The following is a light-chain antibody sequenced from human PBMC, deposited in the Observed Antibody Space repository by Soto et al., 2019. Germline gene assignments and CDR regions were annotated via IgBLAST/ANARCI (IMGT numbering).Light chain of an antibody. CDR3: QQYFTAPQT. CDR2: GAS. Sequence: EIVLTQSPGTLSLSPGERATLSCRASQSVSSSYLAWYQQKPGQAPRLLIYGASSRATGIPDRFSGSGSGTDFTLTISRLEPEDFAVYYCQQYFTAPQTFGQGTKVDI. J-gene: IGKJ1*01. V-gene: IGKV3-20*01. CDR1: QSVSSSY.